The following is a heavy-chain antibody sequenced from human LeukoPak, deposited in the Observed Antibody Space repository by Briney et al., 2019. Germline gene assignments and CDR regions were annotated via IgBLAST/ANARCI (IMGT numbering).Heavy chain of an antibody. CDR2: IYHSGNT. CDR1: GGSISSGGYY. V-gene: IGHV4-30-2*01. J-gene: IGHJ6*03. D-gene: IGHD2-2*02. CDR3: ARTRYCSSTSCYTDYYYMDV. Sequence: SQTLSLTCTVSGGSISSGGYYWSWIRQPPGKGLEWIGYIYHSGNTFYNPSLKSRVTISVDRSKNQFSLKLSSVTAADTAVYYCARTRYCSSTSCYTDYYYMDVWGKGTTVTVSS.